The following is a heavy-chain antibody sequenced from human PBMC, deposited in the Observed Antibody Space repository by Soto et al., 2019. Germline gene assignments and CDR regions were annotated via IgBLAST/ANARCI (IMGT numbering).Heavy chain of an antibody. CDR2: ISGSGGST. D-gene: IGHD3-3*01. J-gene: IGHJ4*02. Sequence: EVQLLESGGGLVQPGGSLRLSCAASGFTFSSYAMSWVRQAPGKGLEWVSAISGSGGSTYYADSVKGRFTISRDNSKNTLYLQMNSLGAEDTAVYYCAKGAPDYDVWSGPTFYWGQGTLVTVSS. V-gene: IGHV3-23*01. CDR3: AKGAPDYDVWSGPTFY. CDR1: GFTFSSYA.